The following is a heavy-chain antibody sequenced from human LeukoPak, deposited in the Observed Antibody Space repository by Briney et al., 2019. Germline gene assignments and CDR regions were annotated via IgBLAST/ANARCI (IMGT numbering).Heavy chain of an antibody. CDR2: IYSGGST. CDR1: GFTFSSYW. CDR3: ARYGDGSYGYDY. J-gene: IGHJ4*02. D-gene: IGHD1-26*01. V-gene: IGHV3-66*01. Sequence: PGGSLRLSCAASGFTFSSYWMSWVRQAPGKGLEWVSVIYSGGSTYYADSVKGRFTISRDNSKNTLYLQMNSLRAEDTAVYYCARYGDGSYGYDYWGQGTLVTVSS.